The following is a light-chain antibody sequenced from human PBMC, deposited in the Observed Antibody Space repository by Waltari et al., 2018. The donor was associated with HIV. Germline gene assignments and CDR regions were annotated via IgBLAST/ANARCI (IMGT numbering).Light chain of an antibody. CDR1: SSDIDGYNY. J-gene: IGLJ2*01. CDR2: DVS. CDR3: SSYTSSSTKV. V-gene: IGLV2-14*03. Sequence: QSALTQPASVSGSPGQSITISCTGTSSDIDGYNYVTWYQQNPGKAPKLMIYDVSNRPSGLSNRFSGSKSGNTASLTISGLQAEDEADYYCSSYTSSSTKVFGGGTKLTVL.